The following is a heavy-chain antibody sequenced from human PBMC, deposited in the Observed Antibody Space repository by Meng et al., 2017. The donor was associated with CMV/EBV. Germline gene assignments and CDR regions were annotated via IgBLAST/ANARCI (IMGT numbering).Heavy chain of an antibody. D-gene: IGHD1-26*01. Sequence: SLKISCAASGFTFDDYAMHWVRQAPGKGLELVSGISWNSGSIGYADSVKGRFTISRDNAKNSLYLQMNSLRAEDMALYYCAKANHRVGAHAFDIWGQGTMVTVSS. CDR3: AKANHRVGAHAFDI. CDR2: ISWNSGSI. CDR1: GFTFDDYA. J-gene: IGHJ3*02. V-gene: IGHV3-9*03.